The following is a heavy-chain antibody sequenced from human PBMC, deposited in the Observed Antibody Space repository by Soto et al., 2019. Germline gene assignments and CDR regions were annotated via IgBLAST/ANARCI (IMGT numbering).Heavy chain of an antibody. V-gene: IGHV3-11*06. CDR3: ASQVVVPAYYGMDV. J-gene: IGHJ6*02. Sequence: QVQLVESGGGLVKPGGSLRLSCAASGFIFSDYYMNWIRQAPGKGLEWASYINDNSRYTNYADSVKGRFTISRDNAKNSLYLQMNSLRADDTAVCYCASQVVVPAYYGMDVWGQGTTVTVSS. CDR2: INDNSRYT. D-gene: IGHD2-2*01. CDR1: GFIFSDYY.